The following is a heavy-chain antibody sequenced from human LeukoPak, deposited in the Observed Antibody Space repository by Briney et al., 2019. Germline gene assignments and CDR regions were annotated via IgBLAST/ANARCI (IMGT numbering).Heavy chain of an antibody. D-gene: IGHD6-13*01. V-gene: IGHV1-2*02. CDR3: ARWYNSCWYDY. J-gene: IGHJ4*02. CDR2: INPDTGAT. CDR1: GYTFGGYH. Sequence: GASVKVSCKASGYTFGGYHLLWMRQAPGQGLEWLGWINPDTGATRYGQKFQGRVTMTRDTSISTVYMELSRLRSDDTALYYCARWYNSCWYDYGGKGTLVPV.